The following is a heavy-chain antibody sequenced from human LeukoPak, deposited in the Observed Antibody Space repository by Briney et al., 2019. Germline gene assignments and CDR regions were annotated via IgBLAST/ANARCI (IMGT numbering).Heavy chain of an antibody. D-gene: IGHD3-22*01. V-gene: IGHV3-30-3*01. J-gene: IGHJ4*02. CDR2: ISYDGSNK. CDR3: ATGGYYDSSGYYPWYFDY. CDR1: GFTFSSYA. Sequence: PGGSLRLSCAASGFTFSSYAMHWVRQAPGKGLEWVAVISYDGSNKYYADSVKGRFTISRDNSKNTLYLQMNSLRAEDTAVYYCATGGYYDSSGYYPWYFDYWGQGTLVTVSS.